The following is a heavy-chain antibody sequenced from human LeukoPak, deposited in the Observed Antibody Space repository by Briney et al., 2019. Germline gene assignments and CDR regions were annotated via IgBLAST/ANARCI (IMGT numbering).Heavy chain of an antibody. CDR1: GFTFSSYS. CDR2: ISSSSSYI. J-gene: IGHJ3*02. V-gene: IGHV3-21*04. CDR3: AKVLDDSSGYYHAFDI. D-gene: IGHD3-22*01. Sequence: SGGSLRLSCAASGFTFSSYSMNWVRQAPGKGLEWVSSISSSSSYIYYADSVKGRFTISRDNSKNTLYLQMNSLRAEDTAVYYCAKVLDDSSGYYHAFDIWGQGTMVTVSS.